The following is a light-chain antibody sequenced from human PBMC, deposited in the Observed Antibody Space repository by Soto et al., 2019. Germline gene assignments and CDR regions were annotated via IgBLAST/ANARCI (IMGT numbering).Light chain of an antibody. CDR2: GNS. J-gene: IGLJ1*01. CDR3: QSYDSSLSGSYV. Sequence: QSVLTQPPSVSGAPGQRVTISCTGSSSNIGAGYDVHWYKQLPGTAPKLLIYGNSNRPSGVPDRFSGSKSGTSASLAITGLQAEVEADYYCQSYDSSLSGSYVFGTGTKLTVL. V-gene: IGLV1-40*01. CDR1: SSNIGAGYD.